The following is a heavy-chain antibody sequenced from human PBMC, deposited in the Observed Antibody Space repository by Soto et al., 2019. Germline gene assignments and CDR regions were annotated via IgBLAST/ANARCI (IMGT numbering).Heavy chain of an antibody. Sequence: SQTLSLTCAISGDSVSSNSAAWNWIRQSPSRGLEWLGRTYYRSKWYNDYAVSVKSRITINPDTSKNQFSLQLNSVTPEDTAVYYCARGDCSSTSCYLFGDWFDPWGQGTLVTVSS. CDR2: TYYRSKWYN. J-gene: IGHJ5*02. CDR1: GDSVSSNSAA. D-gene: IGHD2-2*01. CDR3: ARGDCSSTSCYLFGDWFDP. V-gene: IGHV6-1*01.